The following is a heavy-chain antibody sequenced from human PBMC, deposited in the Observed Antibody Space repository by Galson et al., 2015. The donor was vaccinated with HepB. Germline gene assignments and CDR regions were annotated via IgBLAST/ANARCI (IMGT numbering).Heavy chain of an antibody. CDR2: ISSSTSTI. Sequence: SLRLSCAASGFTFSSYSMNWVRQAPGKGLEWVSYISSSTSTIYYADSVKGRFTISRDNAKNSLYLQMNSLRAEDTAVYYCARDNHTVTTSQFDYWGQGTLVTVSS. D-gene: IGHD4-17*01. CDR3: ARDNHTVTTSQFDY. CDR1: GFTFSSYS. V-gene: IGHV3-48*04. J-gene: IGHJ4*02.